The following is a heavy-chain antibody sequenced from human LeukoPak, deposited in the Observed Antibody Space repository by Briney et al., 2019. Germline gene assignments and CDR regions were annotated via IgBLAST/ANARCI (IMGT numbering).Heavy chain of an antibody. CDR1: GYSISNRYY. Sequence: SETLSLTCTVSGYSISNRYYWGWIRQPPGKGLEWIGSIYHSGSTDYNASLKSRVTISVDTSKNQFSLRLSSVTAADTAVYYCARHWGLLWFGELLENWFDPWGQGTLVTVSS. J-gene: IGHJ5*02. V-gene: IGHV4-38-2*02. CDR3: ARHWGLLWFGELLENWFDP. CDR2: IYHSGST. D-gene: IGHD3-10*01.